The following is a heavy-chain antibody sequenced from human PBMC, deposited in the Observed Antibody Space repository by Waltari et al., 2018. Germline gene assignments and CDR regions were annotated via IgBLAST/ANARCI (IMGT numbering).Heavy chain of an antibody. CDR3: ARADTSGSYLYYFDY. Sequence: QLQLQESGPGLVKPSETLSLTCTVSGGSISSSSYYWGWIRQPPGKGLEWIGSIYYSGSTYYNPSLKSRVTISVDTSKNQFSLKLSSVTAADTAVYYCARADTSGSYLYYFDYWGQGTLVTVSS. V-gene: IGHV4-39*07. CDR1: GGSISSSSYY. J-gene: IGHJ4*02. D-gene: IGHD1-26*01. CDR2: IYYSGST.